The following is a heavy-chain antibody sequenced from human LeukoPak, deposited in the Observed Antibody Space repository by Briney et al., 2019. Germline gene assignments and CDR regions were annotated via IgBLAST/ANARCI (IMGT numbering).Heavy chain of an antibody. CDR2: IIPIFGTA. J-gene: IGHJ6*03. CDR1: GYTFTSYG. V-gene: IGHV1-69*13. CDR3: ARDVTAPMTAWGGYYYYMDV. Sequence: SVKVSCKASGYTFTSYGISWVRQAPGQGLEWMGGIIPIFGTANYAQKFQGRVTITADESTSTAYMELSSLRSEDTAVYYCARDVTAPMTAWGGYYYYMDVWGKGTTVTVSS. D-gene: IGHD3-16*01.